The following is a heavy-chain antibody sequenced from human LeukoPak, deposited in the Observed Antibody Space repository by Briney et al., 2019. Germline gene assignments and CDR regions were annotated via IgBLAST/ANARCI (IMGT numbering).Heavy chain of an antibody. J-gene: IGHJ4*02. CDR1: GFTFSIYE. CDR2: MSGSGSTT. CDR3: ARGRYQHSTYGPGY. D-gene: IGHD2-2*01. Sequence: GGSLRLSCEASGFTFSIYEMNWVRQAPGKGLEWISYMSGSGSTTHYADSVKGRFTICRDNAKNSLYLQMNSLRVEDTAVYYCARGRYQHSTYGPGYWGQGTLVTVSS. V-gene: IGHV3-48*03.